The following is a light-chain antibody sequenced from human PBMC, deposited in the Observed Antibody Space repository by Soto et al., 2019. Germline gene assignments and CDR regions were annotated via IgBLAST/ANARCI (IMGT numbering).Light chain of an antibody. J-gene: IGKJ2*01. CDR3: MQALETSYT. CDR2: MSS. CDR1: QSLLDRHGYNY. V-gene: IGKV2-28*01. Sequence: DLVMTQSPLSLPVTLGEAASISCRSSQSLLDRHGYNYLDWYVQKPGQSPQLLIYMSSNRSSGVPDRFSGSGSGTDFTLKISNVEAEDVGVYYCMQALETSYTFGQGTKVDIK.